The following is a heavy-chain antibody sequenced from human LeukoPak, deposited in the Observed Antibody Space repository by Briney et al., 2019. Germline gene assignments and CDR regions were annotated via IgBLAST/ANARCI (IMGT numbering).Heavy chain of an antibody. J-gene: IGHJ4*02. CDR3: ARVPSDY. Sequence: GGSLRLSCAASGFTFSSYSMNWVRHAPGKGLEWVSSISSSTNYIYYADSVKGRFTISRDNAKNSLYLQMNNLRAEDTAVYYCARVPSDYWGQGTLVTVSS. V-gene: IGHV3-21*01. CDR2: ISSSTNYI. CDR1: GFTFSSYS.